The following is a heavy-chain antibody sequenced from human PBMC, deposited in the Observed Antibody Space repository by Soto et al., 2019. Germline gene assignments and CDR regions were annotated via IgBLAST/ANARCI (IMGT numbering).Heavy chain of an antibody. CDR2: IGTAGDT. CDR3: ARVYIVEKAFDI. CDR1: GFTFSSYD. J-gene: IGHJ3*02. D-gene: IGHD3-22*01. V-gene: IGHV3-13*01. Sequence: EVQLVESGGGLVQPGGSLRLSCAASGFTFSSYDMHWVRQATGKGLEWVSAIGTAGDTYYQGSVKGRFTISRENAKNSLYLQMNSLRAGDTAVYYCARVYIVEKAFDIWGQGTMVTVSS.